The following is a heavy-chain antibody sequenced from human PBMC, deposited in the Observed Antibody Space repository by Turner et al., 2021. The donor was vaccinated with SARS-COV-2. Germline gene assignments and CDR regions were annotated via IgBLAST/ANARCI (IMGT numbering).Heavy chain of an antibody. V-gene: IGHV3-23*01. J-gene: IGHJ6*02. CDR3: AKDLAAYYDSSGYYSYYYGVDV. Sequence: EVQLLDLGEGLILLGGSLDPPGPPLGFTLSTMAMSWVRQAPGKGLEWVSSISGNGDSTYYADSVKGRFTISRDNSKNTLYLQMHSLRAEDTAVYYCAKDLAAYYDSSGYYSYYYGVDVWGQGTTVTVSS. CDR2: ISGNGDST. D-gene: IGHD3-22*01. CDR1: GFTLSTMA.